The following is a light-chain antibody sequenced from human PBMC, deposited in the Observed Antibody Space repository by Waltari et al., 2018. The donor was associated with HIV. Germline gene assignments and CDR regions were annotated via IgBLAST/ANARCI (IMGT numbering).Light chain of an antibody. CDR3: MQTTQFPLI. Sequence: DIVLTQTPLSSPVTLGQPASISCRSSQSLVHTDGHAYLHWLQQRPGQPPRLLIYDVSNRFSGIPDRFSGSGTGTDFTLKITRVEAEDVGVYYCMQTTQFPLIFGGGTKVEIK. CDR1: QSLVHTDGHAY. V-gene: IGKV2-24*01. J-gene: IGKJ4*01. CDR2: DVS.